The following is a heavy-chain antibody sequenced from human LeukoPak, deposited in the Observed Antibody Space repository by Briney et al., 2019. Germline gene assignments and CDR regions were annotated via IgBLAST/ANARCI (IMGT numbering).Heavy chain of an antibody. CDR2: ISPNGVIT. D-gene: IGHD3-10*01. J-gene: IGHJ4*02. Sequence: GGSLRLSCAASGFTFSDYYMSWIRQAPGKGLEWVSGISPNGVITYYADSVKGRFTISRDNSKNTLYLQMNSLRPEDTAVYYCARVEAVYYYGSASPYSPYWGQGTLVTVSS. CDR3: ARVEAVYYYGSASPYSPY. CDR1: GFTFSDYY. V-gene: IGHV3-23*01.